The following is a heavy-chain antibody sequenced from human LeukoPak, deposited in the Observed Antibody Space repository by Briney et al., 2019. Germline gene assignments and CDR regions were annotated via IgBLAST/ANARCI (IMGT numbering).Heavy chain of an antibody. CDR2: IYYSGET. CDR3: ARTVETHRLDY. V-gene: IGHV4-39*02. D-gene: IGHD4-23*01. J-gene: IGHJ4*02. CDR1: GGSISSRSYY. Sequence: ETLSLPCTVSGGSISSRSYYWGWIRQPPGKELEWIGSIYYSGETHYNPSLHSRVVMSVDTSNNHFSLKLTSVTAPDTAVYYCARTVETHRLDYRGEGTLVTVSS.